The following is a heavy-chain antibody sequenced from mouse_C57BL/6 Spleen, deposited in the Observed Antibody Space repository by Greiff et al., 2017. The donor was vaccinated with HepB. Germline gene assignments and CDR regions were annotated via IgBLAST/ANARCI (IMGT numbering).Heavy chain of an antibody. V-gene: IGHV1-64*01. CDR2: IHPNSGST. D-gene: IGHD3-2*02. CDR3: ARREGQLRLPYAMDY. J-gene: IGHJ4*01. Sequence: QVHVKQPGAELVKPGASVKLSCKASGYTFTSYWMHWVKQRPGQGLEWIGMIHPNSGSTNYNEKFKSKATLTVDKSSSTAYMQLSSLTSEDSAVYYCARREGQLRLPYAMDYWGQGTSVTVSS. CDR1: GYTFTSYW.